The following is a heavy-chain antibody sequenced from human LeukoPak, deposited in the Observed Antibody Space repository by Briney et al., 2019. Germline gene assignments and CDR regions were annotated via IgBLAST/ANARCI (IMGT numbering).Heavy chain of an antibody. J-gene: IGHJ4*02. CDR2: ISSSGSTI. CDR1: GFTFSSYD. D-gene: IGHD2-2*02. V-gene: IGHV3-11*04. CDR3: ARDRPYRPGYFDY. Sequence: GSLRLSCAASGFTFSSYDMSWIRQAPGKGLEWVSYISSSGSTIYYADSVKGRFTISRDNAKNSLYLQMNSLRAEDTAVYYCARDRPYRPGYFDYWGQGTLVTVSS.